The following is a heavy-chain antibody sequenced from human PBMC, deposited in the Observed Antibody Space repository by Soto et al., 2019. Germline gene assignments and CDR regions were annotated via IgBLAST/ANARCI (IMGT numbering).Heavy chain of an antibody. J-gene: IGHJ4*02. V-gene: IGHV3-23*01. CDR3: AKETLQRHFVFDY. D-gene: IGHD3-3*02. CDR2: IDASGHGT. Sequence: GGSLRLSCAASGFTFSSYAMSWVRQAPVKGLEWVSGIDASGHGTYYLHPMKGRFTISRDNSKNTLYLQMDSLRVEDTAVYYCAKETLQRHFVFDYCGQGALVTVSS. CDR1: GFTFSSYA.